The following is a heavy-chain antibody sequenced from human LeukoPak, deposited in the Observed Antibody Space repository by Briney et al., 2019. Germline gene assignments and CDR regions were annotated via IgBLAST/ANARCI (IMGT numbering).Heavy chain of an antibody. D-gene: IGHD3-10*01. V-gene: IGHV4-4*02. CDR2: VHHSGGT. CDR3: ARGEEYGSGTVHFDY. J-gene: IGHJ4*02. CDR1: GGSISSSNW. Sequence: SGTLSLTCAVSGGSISSSNWWSWVHQPPGKGLEWIGEVHHSGGTNYNPSLKSRVTISADRSNNRFSLSLNSVTAADTAVFYCARGEEYGSGTVHFDYWGQGILVTVSS.